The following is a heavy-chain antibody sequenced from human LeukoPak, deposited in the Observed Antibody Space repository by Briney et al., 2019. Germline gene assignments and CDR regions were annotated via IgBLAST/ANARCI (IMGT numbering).Heavy chain of an antibody. CDR1: GGSFSDYY. CDR2: IHQSGSS. V-gene: IGHV4-34*01. J-gene: IGHJ6*02. Sequence: SGTLSLTCAVFGGSFSDYYWSWIRQPPGKGLGWIGEIHQSGSSNYNPSLKGRVTISVDTSKNQFSLKLSSVTAADTAVYYCARAGLRFFDWSQNYYYGMDVWGQGNTVTVSS. CDR3: ARAGLRFFDWSQNYYYGMDV. D-gene: IGHD3-9*01.